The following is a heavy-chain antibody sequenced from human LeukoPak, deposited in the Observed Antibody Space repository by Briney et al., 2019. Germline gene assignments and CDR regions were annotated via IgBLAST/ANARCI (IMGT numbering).Heavy chain of an antibody. CDR3: ARSLPAQASAEFDY. Sequence: GASVKVSCKASGYTFTSYDINWVRQATGQGLEWMGWMNPSSGNTGYAQKFQGRVTMTRNTSISTAYMELRSLRSDDTAVYYCARSLPAQASAEFDYWGQGTLVTVSS. D-gene: IGHD1-26*01. CDR1: GYTFTSYD. CDR2: MNPSSGNT. J-gene: IGHJ4*02. V-gene: IGHV1-8*01.